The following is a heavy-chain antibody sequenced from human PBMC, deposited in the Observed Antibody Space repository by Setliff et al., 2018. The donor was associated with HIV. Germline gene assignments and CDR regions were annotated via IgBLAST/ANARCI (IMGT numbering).Heavy chain of an antibody. V-gene: IGHV5-51*01. CDR2: IYPGDSDV. D-gene: IGHD2-15*01. CDR3: AREHRLCSGERCVLPDY. Sequence: GESLKISCKALDYTFTTYWIGWVRQMPGEGLEWMAIIYPGDSDVRYNPSFQGQVTVSVDKSINTAYLQWSSLKASDTATYYCAREHRLCSGERCVLPDYWGQGTLVTVSS. J-gene: IGHJ4*02. CDR1: DYTFTTYW.